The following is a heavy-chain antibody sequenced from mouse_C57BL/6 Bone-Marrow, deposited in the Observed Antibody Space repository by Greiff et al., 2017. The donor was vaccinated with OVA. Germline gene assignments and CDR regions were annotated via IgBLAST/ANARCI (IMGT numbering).Heavy chain of an antibody. D-gene: IGHD3-2*02. CDR2: FDPSDSYT. V-gene: IGHV1-50*01. J-gene: IGHJ4*01. CDR3: ARDSSGYIYYAMDY. Sequence: VQLQQPGAELVKPGASVKLSCKASGYTFTSYWMQWVKQRPGQGLEWIGEFDPSDSYTNYNQKFKGKATLTVDTSSSTAYMQLSSLTSEDSAVYYCARDSSGYIYYAMDYWGQGTSVTVSS. CDR1: GYTFTSYW.